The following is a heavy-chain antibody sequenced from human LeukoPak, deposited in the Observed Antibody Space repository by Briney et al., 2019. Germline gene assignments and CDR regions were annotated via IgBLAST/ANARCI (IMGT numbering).Heavy chain of an antibody. J-gene: IGHJ3*02. CDR1: GGTFSSYA. Sequence: SVKVSCKASGGTFSSYAISWVRQAPGQGLEWMGGIIPIFGTANYAQKFQGRVTITADESTSTAYMELSSLRSEDTAVYYCARDKYYGSGSYQGPAFDIWGQGTMVTVSS. CDR3: ARDKYYGSGSYQGPAFDI. V-gene: IGHV1-69*13. D-gene: IGHD3-10*01. CDR2: IIPIFGTA.